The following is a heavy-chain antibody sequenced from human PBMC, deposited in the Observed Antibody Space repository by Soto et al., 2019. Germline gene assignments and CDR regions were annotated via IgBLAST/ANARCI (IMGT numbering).Heavy chain of an antibody. CDR3: ARVYYYGSGSYIYYYHYYGMDV. V-gene: IGHV4-34*01. Sequence: PSETLSLTCAVYGESFSGHIWTWIRQTPGKGLEWIGEINHSGSTKYNAALKSRVTISVDTSKNQFSLKLSSVTAADTAVYYCARVYYYGSGSYIYYYHYYGMDVWGQGTTVTVSS. J-gene: IGHJ6*02. CDR1: GESFSGHI. D-gene: IGHD3-10*01. CDR2: INHSGST.